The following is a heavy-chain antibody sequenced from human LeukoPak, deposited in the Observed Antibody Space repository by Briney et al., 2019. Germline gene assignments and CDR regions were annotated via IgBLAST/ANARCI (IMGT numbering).Heavy chain of an antibody. Sequence: GGSLRLSCAASGFTFSNNAMHWVRQAPGKGLEWVAVISYDGSNKYYADSVKGRCTISRDNSKTTLYLQMNSLRAEDTALYYCARAHGCSSATCYHNWLDPWGQGALVTVSS. V-gene: IGHV3-30*04. J-gene: IGHJ5*02. CDR3: ARAHGCSSATCYHNWLDP. CDR1: GFTFSNNA. CDR2: ISYDGSNK. D-gene: IGHD2-2*01.